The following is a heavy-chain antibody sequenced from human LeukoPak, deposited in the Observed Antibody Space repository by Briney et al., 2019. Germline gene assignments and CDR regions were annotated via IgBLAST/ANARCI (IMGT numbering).Heavy chain of an antibody. CDR2: INHSGST. J-gene: IGHJ4*02. Sequence: PSETLSLTCAVYGGSFSGYYWSWIRQPPGKGLEWIGEINHSGSTNYNPSLKSRVTISVDTSKNQFSLKLSSVTAADTAVYYCARVLVVAGPGDPSDYWGQGTLVTVSS. V-gene: IGHV4-34*01. CDR1: GGSFSGYY. CDR3: ARVLVVAGPGDPSDY. D-gene: IGHD6-19*01.